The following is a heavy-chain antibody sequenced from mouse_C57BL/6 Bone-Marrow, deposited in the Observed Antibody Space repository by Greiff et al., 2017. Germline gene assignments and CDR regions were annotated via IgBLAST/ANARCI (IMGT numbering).Heavy chain of an antibody. D-gene: IGHD2-1*01. CDR1: GYTFTSYW. J-gene: IGHJ4*01. V-gene: IGHV1-72*01. CDR2: IDPTGGGT. Sequence: VQLQQPGAELVKPGASVKLSCKASGYTFTSYWMHWVKQRPGRGLEWIGRIDPTGGGTKYNAKFKSKATLTVDKPYSTAYMQLSSVTSEDSAVYYCARRSTFYAMDYWGQGTSATGS. CDR3: ARRSTFYAMDY.